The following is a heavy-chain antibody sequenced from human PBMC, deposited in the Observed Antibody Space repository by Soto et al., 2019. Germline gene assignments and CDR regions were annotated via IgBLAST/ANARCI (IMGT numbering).Heavy chain of an antibody. J-gene: IGHJ4*02. Sequence: GGSLRLSCAASGFTFSSYGMHWVRQAPGKGLEWVAVIWYDGSNKYYADSVKGRFTISRDNSKNTLYLQMNSLRAEDTAVYYCARDVILTPPRYSYGFFDYWGQGTLVTVSS. CDR3: ARDVILTPPRYSYGFFDY. CDR2: IWYDGSNK. D-gene: IGHD5-18*01. CDR1: GFTFSSYG. V-gene: IGHV3-33*01.